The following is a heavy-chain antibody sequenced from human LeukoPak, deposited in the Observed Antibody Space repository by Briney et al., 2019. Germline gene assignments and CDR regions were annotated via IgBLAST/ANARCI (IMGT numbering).Heavy chain of an antibody. V-gene: IGHV3-23*01. CDR2: ISGSGGST. J-gene: IGHJ4*02. Sequence: GGSLRLSCAASGFTFSSYAMSWVRQAPGKGLEWVSAISGSGGSTYYADSVRGRFTISRDNSKNTLYLQMNSLRAEDTAVYYCARLKLLWSNYFDYWGQGTLVAVSS. CDR3: ARLKLLWSNYFDY. CDR1: GFTFSSYA. D-gene: IGHD2-2*01.